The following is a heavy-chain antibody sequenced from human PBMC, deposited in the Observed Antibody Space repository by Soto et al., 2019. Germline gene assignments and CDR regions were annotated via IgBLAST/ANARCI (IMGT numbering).Heavy chain of an antibody. CDR2: MNPNSGNT. Sequence: ASVKVSCKASGYTFPSYDINWVRQATGQGLEWMGWMNPNSGNTGYAQKFQGRVTMTRNTSISTAYMELSSLRSEDTAVYYCARSGANYDFWSGYYNYYYSYMDVWGKGTTVNVSS. J-gene: IGHJ6*03. D-gene: IGHD3-3*01. CDR1: GYTFPSYD. CDR3: ARSGANYDFWSGYYNYYYSYMDV. V-gene: IGHV1-8*01.